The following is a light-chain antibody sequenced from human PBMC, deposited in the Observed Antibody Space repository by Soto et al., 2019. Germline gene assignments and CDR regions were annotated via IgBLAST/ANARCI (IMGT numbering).Light chain of an antibody. CDR2: SKN. CDR1: SSNVGSHT. Sequence: QSVLTQPPSASGTPGQRVTISCSGSSSNVGSHTVNWYQQLPGTAPKLLIYSKNQRPSGVPDRFSGSKSGTSASLAISGLRSEDEADYFCAAWDDSLNAVVFGGGTQLTVL. J-gene: IGLJ2*01. V-gene: IGLV1-44*01. CDR3: AAWDDSLNAVV.